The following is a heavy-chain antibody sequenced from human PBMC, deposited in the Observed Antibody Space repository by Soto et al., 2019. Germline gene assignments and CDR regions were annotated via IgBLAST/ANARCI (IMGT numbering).Heavy chain of an antibody. CDR2: VYRTGST. Sequence: QVQLQESGPGLVKPSGTLSLTCAVSGGSISTSNWWSWVRQPPGKGLEWIGEVYRTGSTNYNPSLGSRLTISVDKSKAQFSLNLTSVTAAATAVYYCARARATIAAAAIFDCWGQGTLVTVSS. CDR1: GGSISTSNW. J-gene: IGHJ4*02. D-gene: IGHD6-13*01. V-gene: IGHV4-4*02. CDR3: ARARATIAAAAIFDC.